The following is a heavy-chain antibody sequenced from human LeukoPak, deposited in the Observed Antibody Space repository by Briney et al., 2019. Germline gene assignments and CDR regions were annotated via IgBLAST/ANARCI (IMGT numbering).Heavy chain of an antibody. CDR1: GFTFSSYT. Sequence: GGSLRLSCAASGFTFSSYTMSWVRQAPGKGLEWVSAISGSGGSTYYADSVKGRFTISRDNSKNTLYLQMNSLRAEDTAVYYCAKGLFKCHGSRHFQGGSCYQIDYWGQGTLVTVSS. J-gene: IGHJ4*02. CDR2: ISGSGGST. CDR3: AKGLFKCHGSRHFQGGSCYQIDY. V-gene: IGHV3-23*01. D-gene: IGHD1-26*01.